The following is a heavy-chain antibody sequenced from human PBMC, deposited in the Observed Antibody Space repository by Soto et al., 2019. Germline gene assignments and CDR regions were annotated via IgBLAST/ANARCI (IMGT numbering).Heavy chain of an antibody. CDR2: INAVNGNT. CDR3: ARGLYNSDSSGYWPVTTWGFDP. Sequence: ASVKVSCKASGYTFTSYALHWVRQAPGQGLEWMAWINAVNGNTKYSQKFQGRLTITRDTSASTAYMELSSLRSEDTAVFFCARGLYNSDSSGYWPVTTWGFDPWGQGTLVTVSS. V-gene: IGHV1-3*01. J-gene: IGHJ5*02. D-gene: IGHD3-22*01. CDR1: GYTFTSYA.